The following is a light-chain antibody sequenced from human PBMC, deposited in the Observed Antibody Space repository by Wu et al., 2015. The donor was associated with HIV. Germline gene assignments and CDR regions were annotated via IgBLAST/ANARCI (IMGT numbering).Light chain of an antibody. V-gene: IGKV1-5*03. J-gene: IGKJ1*01. CDR2: KAS. CDR1: QSISNW. Sequence: DIQMTQSPSTLSASVGDRVTITCRASQSISNWLAWYQQKPGKAPKVLIYKASSLESGVPSRFSGSGSGTEFTLTISSLQSDDFATYYCQQYYSYPGTFGQGTKGGNQT. CDR3: QQYYSYPGT.